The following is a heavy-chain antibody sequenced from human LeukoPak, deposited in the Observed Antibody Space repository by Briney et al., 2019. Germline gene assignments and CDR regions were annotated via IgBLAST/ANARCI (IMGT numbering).Heavy chain of an antibody. Sequence: PGGSLRLSCAASGFTFSSYAMSWVRQAPGKGLEWVSAISGGGGSTYYADSVKGRFTISRDNSKNTLYLQMNSLRAEDTAVYYCAKDITIFGVVENWFDPWGQGTLVTVSS. CDR3: AKDITIFGVVENWFDP. D-gene: IGHD3-3*01. V-gene: IGHV3-23*01. CDR1: GFTFSSYA. J-gene: IGHJ5*02. CDR2: ISGGGGST.